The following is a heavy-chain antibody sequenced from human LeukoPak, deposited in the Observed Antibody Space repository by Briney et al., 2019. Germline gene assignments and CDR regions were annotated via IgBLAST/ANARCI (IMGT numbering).Heavy chain of an antibody. CDR1: GFTFSSYA. CDR3: ANEVGTIPTNLLDD. CDR2: ISDSGGIT. J-gene: IGHJ4*02. D-gene: IGHD1-26*01. Sequence: GGSLRLSCAASGFTFSSYAMSWVRQAPGEGLEWVSVISDSGGITYYADSVKGRFTISRDNSKNTLYLHMNSLRAEDTAVYYCANEVGTIPTNLLDDWGQGTLVTVSS. V-gene: IGHV3-23*01.